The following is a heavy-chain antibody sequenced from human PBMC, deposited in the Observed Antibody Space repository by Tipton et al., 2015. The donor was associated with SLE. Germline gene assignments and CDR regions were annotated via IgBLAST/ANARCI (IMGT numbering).Heavy chain of an antibody. CDR2: INHSGST. Sequence: LRLSCAVYGGSFSGYYWSWIRQPPGKGLEWIGEINHSGSTNYNPSLKSRVTISVDTSKNQFSLKLSSVTAADTAVHYCARDFQTIFGVVIIRYFDYWGQGTLVTVSS. J-gene: IGHJ4*02. V-gene: IGHV4-34*01. CDR1: GGSFSGYY. D-gene: IGHD3-3*01. CDR3: ARDFQTIFGVVIIRYFDY.